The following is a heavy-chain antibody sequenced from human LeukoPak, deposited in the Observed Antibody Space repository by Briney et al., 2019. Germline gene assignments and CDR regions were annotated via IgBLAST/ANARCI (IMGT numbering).Heavy chain of an antibody. J-gene: IGHJ4*02. D-gene: IGHD6-13*01. CDR3: ARKGIAAAGLVAGLYY. CDR2: INHSGST. Sequence: SETLSLTCAVYGGSFSGYYWSWIRQPPGKGLEWIGEINHSGSTNYNPSLKSRVTISVDTSKNQFSLKLSSVTAADTAVYHCARKGIAAAGLVAGLYYWGQGTLVTVSS. CDR1: GGSFSGYY. V-gene: IGHV4-34*01.